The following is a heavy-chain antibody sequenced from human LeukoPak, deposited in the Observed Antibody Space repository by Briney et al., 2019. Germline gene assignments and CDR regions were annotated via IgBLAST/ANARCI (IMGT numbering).Heavy chain of an antibody. D-gene: IGHD3-10*01. Sequence: PGGSLRLSCAASGFTFSSYAMSWVRQAPGKGLGWVSAISGSGGSTYYADSVRGRFTISRDNSKNTLYLQMNSLRAEDTAVYYCAQKRGGSGSYSAMDVWGQGTTVTVSS. J-gene: IGHJ6*02. V-gene: IGHV3-23*01. CDR3: AQKRGGSGSYSAMDV. CDR1: GFTFSSYA. CDR2: ISGSGGST.